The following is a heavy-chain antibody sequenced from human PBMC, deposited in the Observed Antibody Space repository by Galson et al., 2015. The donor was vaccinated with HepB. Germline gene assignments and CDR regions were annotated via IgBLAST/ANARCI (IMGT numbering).Heavy chain of an antibody. J-gene: IGHJ6*02. CDR2: IIPIFGTA. D-gene: IGHD2-2*02. CDR3: ARGLYPYYYYYGMDV. CDR1: GGTFSSYA. Sequence: SVKVSCKASGGTFSSYAISWVRQAPGQGLEWMGGIIPIFGTANYAQKFQGRVTITADESTSTAYMELSSLRSEDTAVYYCARGLYPYYYYYGMDVWGQGTTVTVSS. V-gene: IGHV1-69*13.